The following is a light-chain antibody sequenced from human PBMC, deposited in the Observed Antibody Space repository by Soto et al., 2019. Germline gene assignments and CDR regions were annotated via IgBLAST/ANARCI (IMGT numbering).Light chain of an antibody. Sequence: EIVLTQSPATLSLSPGERATLSCRASQSVSSYLAWYQQKPGQAPRLLIYDASNRATGIPARFSGSGSGTDFTLTISSLEPEDFGVYYCQRRSNWPTITFGQGTRLEIK. CDR1: QSVSSY. CDR2: DAS. CDR3: QRRSNWPTIT. V-gene: IGKV3-11*01. J-gene: IGKJ5*01.